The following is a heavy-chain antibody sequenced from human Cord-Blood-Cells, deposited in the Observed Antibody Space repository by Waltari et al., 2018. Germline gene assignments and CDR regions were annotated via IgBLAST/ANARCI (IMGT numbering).Heavy chain of an antibody. CDR1: GYTFTSYY. CDR2: INPSGGST. D-gene: IGHD6-6*01. J-gene: IGHJ3*02. Sequence: QVQLVQSGAEVKKPGASVKVSCKASGYTFTSYYMHWVRQAPGQGLEWMGIINPSGGSTSYAQKFQGRVTMTRDTSTSTVYMELSSLRSEDTAVYYCARDKLGIAARPFHAFDIWGQGTMVTVSS. CDR3: ARDKLGIAARPFHAFDI. V-gene: IGHV1-46*01.